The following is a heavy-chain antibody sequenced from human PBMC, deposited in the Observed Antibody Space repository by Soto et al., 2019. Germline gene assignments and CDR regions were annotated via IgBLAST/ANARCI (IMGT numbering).Heavy chain of an antibody. CDR3: ARALAPAGQRWTPDAFDI. J-gene: IGHJ3*02. Sequence: WGSLRLSCAASGFTFSSYDMHWVRQATGKGLEWVSAIGTAGDTYYPGSVKGRFTISRENAKNSLYLQMNSLRAGDTAVYYCARALAPAGQRWTPDAFDIWGQGTMVTVSS. V-gene: IGHV3-13*01. CDR1: GFTFSSYD. D-gene: IGHD6-13*01. CDR2: IGTAGDT.